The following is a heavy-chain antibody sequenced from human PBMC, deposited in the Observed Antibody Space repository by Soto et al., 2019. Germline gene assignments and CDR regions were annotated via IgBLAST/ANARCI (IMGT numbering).Heavy chain of an antibody. CDR2: INPNSGGT. CDR3: ARGNYDFWSGPQTTHYGMDV. J-gene: IGHJ6*02. V-gene: IGHV1-2*02. D-gene: IGHD3-3*01. CDR1: GYTFTGYY. Sequence: RASVKVSCKASGYTFTGYYVHWVRQAPGQGLEWMGWINPNSGGTNYAQKFQGRVTMTRDTSISTAYMELSRLRSDDTAVYYCARGNYDFWSGPQTTHYGMDVCGQGTPVTV.